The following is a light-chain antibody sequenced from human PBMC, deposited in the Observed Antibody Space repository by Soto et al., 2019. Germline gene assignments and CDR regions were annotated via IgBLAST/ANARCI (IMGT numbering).Light chain of an antibody. Sequence: ETVMTQSPATLSVSPGERPTLSCRASQGVSSNLAWYQQKPGQAPRLLIYDASTRATGIPARFSGSGSGTEFTLTISSLQSEDFAVYYCQQYNTWPLTFGPGTKVDIK. V-gene: IGKV3-15*01. J-gene: IGKJ3*01. CDR3: QQYNTWPLT. CDR1: QGVSSN. CDR2: DAS.